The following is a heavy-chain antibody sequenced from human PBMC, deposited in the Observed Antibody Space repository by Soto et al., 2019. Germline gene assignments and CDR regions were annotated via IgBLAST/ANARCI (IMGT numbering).Heavy chain of an antibody. CDR1: GYTFTHYA. CDR3: ARSGEHPLDY. D-gene: IGHD3-10*01. Sequence: QVQLVQSGPEVKKPGASVKVSCKTSGYTFTHYAINWVRQAPGQGLDWMGFSTHTGNTKYAQKFEGRVAMTTDTSSTTAYMEVRSLRSDDTALYYCARSGEHPLDYWGQGTPVTVSS. J-gene: IGHJ4*02. V-gene: IGHV1-18*01. CDR2: STHTGNT.